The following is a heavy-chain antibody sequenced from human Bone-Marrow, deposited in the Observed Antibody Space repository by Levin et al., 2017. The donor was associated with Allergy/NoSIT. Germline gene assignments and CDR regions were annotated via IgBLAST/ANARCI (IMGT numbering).Heavy chain of an antibody. J-gene: IGHJ3*02. CDR3: ARVSPGLNYYDSSGYWYAFDI. D-gene: IGHD3-22*01. V-gene: IGHV3-74*01. Sequence: GESLKISCAASGFTFSSYWMHWVRQAPGKGLVWVSRINSDGSSTSYADSVKGRFTISRDNAKNTLYLQMNSLRAEDTAVYYCARVSPGLNYYDSSGYWYAFDIWGQGTMVTVSS. CDR1: GFTFSSYW. CDR2: INSDGSST.